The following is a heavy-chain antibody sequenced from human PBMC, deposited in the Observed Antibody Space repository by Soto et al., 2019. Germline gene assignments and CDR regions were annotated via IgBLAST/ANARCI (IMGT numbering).Heavy chain of an antibody. D-gene: IGHD5-18*01. CDR1: GFTFSSYA. Sequence: QVQLVESGGGVVQPGRSLRLSCAASGFTFSSYAMYWVRQAPGKGLEWVAVISYDGSNKYYADSVKGRFTISRDNSKNTLYLQMNSLRAEDTAVYYCARDRGYSPFGYWGQGTLVTVSS. CDR3: ARDRGYSPFGY. J-gene: IGHJ4*02. V-gene: IGHV3-30-3*01. CDR2: ISYDGSNK.